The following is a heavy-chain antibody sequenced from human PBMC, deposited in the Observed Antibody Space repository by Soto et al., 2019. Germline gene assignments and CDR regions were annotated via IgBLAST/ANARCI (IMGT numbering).Heavy chain of an antibody. J-gene: IGHJ4*02. CDR2: ISGAGDST. Sequence: EVQLLESGGGLVQPGGSLRLSCAVSGFTFSSYAMNWVRQAPGKGPEWVSFISGAGDSTYYADSVKGRSTNSRDNSRNTLYLQMNSLRAEDTAIYYCAKRAGDGYLDYWGQGTLVTVSS. CDR3: AKRAGDGYLDY. D-gene: IGHD4-17*01. CDR1: GFTFSSYA. V-gene: IGHV3-23*01.